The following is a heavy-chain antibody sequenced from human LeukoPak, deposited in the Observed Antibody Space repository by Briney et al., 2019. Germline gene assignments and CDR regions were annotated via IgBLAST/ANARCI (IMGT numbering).Heavy chain of an antibody. CDR2: IKQDGSEK. D-gene: IGHD2-2*01. Sequence: GGSLRLSCAASGFTFSSYAMHWVRQAPGKGLEWVASIKQDGSEKYYVDSVKGRFTISRDNAKNSLYLQMNSLRAEDTAVYYCARMVFPYCTSTRCSDYYYYYIDVWGKGTTVTVSS. J-gene: IGHJ6*03. CDR1: GFTFSSYA. V-gene: IGHV3-7*01. CDR3: ARMVFPYCTSTRCSDYYYYYIDV.